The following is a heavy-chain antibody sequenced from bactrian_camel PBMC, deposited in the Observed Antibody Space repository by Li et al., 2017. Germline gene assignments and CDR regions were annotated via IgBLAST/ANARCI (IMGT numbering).Heavy chain of an antibody. CDR1: GFDFYSAY. J-gene: IGHJ4*01. D-gene: IGHD3*01. Sequence: HVQLVESGGDLVQPGGSLRLSCVGSGFDFYSAYMSWVRQAPGKGLEWMSSINSDGTVTQYADFVKDRFTISRDNAKNTVYLQMNNLKSEDTAVYHCAAEPRGSAYWGQGTQVTVS. V-gene: IGHV3-2*01. CDR2: INSDGTVT. CDR3: AAEPRGSAY.